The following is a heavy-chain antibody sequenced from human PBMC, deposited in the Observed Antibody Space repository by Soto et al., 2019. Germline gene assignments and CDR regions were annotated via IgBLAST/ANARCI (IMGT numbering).Heavy chain of an antibody. D-gene: IGHD2-15*01. CDR3: GRLTEAATAHCDFDV. V-gene: IGHV4-39*01. J-gene: IGHJ4*02. Sequence: QLQLQESGPGLLQPSETLSLTCTVSGTSIKNSNYFWGWIRQPPGKGLEFVGSVYSTGGTYYNPSLKNRLTVSAHTSQNQFSLTLKSVTAADSAVYYCGRLTEAATAHCDFDVWGQGTLVTVSS. CDR1: GTSIKNSNYF. CDR2: VYSTGGT.